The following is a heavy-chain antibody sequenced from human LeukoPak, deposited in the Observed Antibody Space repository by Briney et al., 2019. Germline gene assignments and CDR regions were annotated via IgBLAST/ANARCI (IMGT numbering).Heavy chain of an antibody. CDR3: ARASPLHLDY. Sequence: PGGSLRLSCAASGFTFSSYSMNWVRQAPGKGLEWVSYISSSSSTIYYADCVKGRFTISRDNAKNSLYLQMNSLRAEDTAVYYCARASPLHLDYWGQGTLVTVSS. CDR2: ISSSSSTI. J-gene: IGHJ4*02. CDR1: GFTFSSYS. V-gene: IGHV3-48*04.